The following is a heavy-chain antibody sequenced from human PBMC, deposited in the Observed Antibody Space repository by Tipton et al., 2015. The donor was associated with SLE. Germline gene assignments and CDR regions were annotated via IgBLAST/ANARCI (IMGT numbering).Heavy chain of an antibody. Sequence: TLSLTCTVSGGSISSSSYYWGWIRQPPGKGLEWIGSIYYSGSTYYNPSLKSRVTISVDTSKNQFSLKLSSVTAADTAVYYCARDRTRTPGWFDPWGQGTLVTVSS. D-gene: IGHD1-1*01. J-gene: IGHJ5*02. CDR3: ARDRTRTPGWFDP. CDR2: IYYSGST. CDR1: GGSISSSSYY. V-gene: IGHV4-39*07.